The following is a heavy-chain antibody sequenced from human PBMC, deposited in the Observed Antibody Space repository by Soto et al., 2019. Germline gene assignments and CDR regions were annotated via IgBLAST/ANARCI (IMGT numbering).Heavy chain of an antibody. CDR3: ARGAQDIVATIDY. V-gene: IGHV3-21*01. J-gene: IGHJ4*02. Sequence: EVQLVESGGGLVKPGGSLRLSCAASGFTFSNAWLGWVRQVPGKGLEWVSSISSSSSYIYYADSVKGRFTISRDNAKNSLYLQMNSLRAEDTAVYYCARGAQDIVATIDYWGQGTLVTVSS. D-gene: IGHD5-12*01. CDR1: GFTFSNAW. CDR2: ISSSSSYI.